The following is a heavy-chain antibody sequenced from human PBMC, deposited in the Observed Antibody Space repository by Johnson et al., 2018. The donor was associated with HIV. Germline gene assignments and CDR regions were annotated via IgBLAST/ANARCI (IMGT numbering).Heavy chain of an antibody. D-gene: IGHD3-22*01. CDR1: GFTFDDYG. CDR2: INWNGGST. V-gene: IGHV3-20*04. J-gene: IGHJ3*02. CDR3: VRGYYYDSGGYHVWGGGFGI. Sequence: VQLMESGGGVVRPGGSLRLSCAASGFTFDDYGMSWVRQVPGKGLEWVSGINWNGGSTDYAASVKGRFTISRDNAKNSLYLQMNSLRAEDTALYYCVRGYYYDSGGYHVWGGGFGIWGLGTMVTVSS.